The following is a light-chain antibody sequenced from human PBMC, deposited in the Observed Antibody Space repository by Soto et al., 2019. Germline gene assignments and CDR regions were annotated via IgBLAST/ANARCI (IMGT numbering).Light chain of an antibody. CDR3: QQYASSVT. V-gene: IGKV3-20*01. J-gene: IGKJ1*01. CDR1: QSVSSNF. CDR2: GAS. Sequence: EIVLTQSPGSLSLSPGEGATLFCRASQSVSSNFFAWYQQKPGQAPRLLINGASTRATGIPDTFSGSGSGTDFTLTISRLEPEDFAVYYCQQYASSVTFGQGTKVEIK.